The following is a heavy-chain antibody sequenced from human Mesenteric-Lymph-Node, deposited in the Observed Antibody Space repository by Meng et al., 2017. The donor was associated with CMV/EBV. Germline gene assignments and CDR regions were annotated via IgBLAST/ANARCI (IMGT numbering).Heavy chain of an antibody. CDR3: ARVPAATLLNYYYYGMDV. CDR1: GYTFTGYY. D-gene: IGHD2-2*01. J-gene: IGHJ6*02. V-gene: IGHV1-2*02. CDR2: INPNSGGT. Sequence: ASVKVSCKASGYTFTGYYMHWVRQAPGQGLEWMGWINPNSGGTNYAQKFQGRVTMTRDTSISTAYMELSRLRSDDTAVYYCARVPAATLLNYYYYGMDVWGQETTVTVSS.